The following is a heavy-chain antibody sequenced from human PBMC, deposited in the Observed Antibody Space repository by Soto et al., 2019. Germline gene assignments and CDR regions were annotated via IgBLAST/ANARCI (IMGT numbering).Heavy chain of an antibody. V-gene: IGHV1-18*01. CDR1: GYTFTSYG. J-gene: IGHJ4*02. CDR2: ISAYNGNT. Sequence: ASVKVSCKASGYTFTSYGISWVRQAPGQGLEWMGWISAYNGNTNYAQKLQGRVTMTTDTSTSTAYMELRSLRSDDTAVYYCARAYYYDSSGYYPHFDYWGQGILVTVSS. D-gene: IGHD3-22*01. CDR3: ARAYYYDSSGYYPHFDY.